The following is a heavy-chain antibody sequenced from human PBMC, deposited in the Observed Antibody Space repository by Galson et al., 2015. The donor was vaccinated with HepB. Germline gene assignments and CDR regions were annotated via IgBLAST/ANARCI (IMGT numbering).Heavy chain of an antibody. D-gene: IGHD3-16*02. V-gene: IGHV3-49*04. CDR1: GFTFRDYA. CDR2: IRSGNYGGTR. Sequence: SLRLSCAGSGFTFRDYAVGWVRQAPGKGLEWVGFIRSGNYGGTRETAASVRGRFTILRDDSKSIAYLQMSSLKTEDTALYYCTRAPERRSYHSCWAGIMDYFDSWGQGTLVTVSS. CDR3: TRAPERRSYHSCWAGIMDYFDS. J-gene: IGHJ4*02.